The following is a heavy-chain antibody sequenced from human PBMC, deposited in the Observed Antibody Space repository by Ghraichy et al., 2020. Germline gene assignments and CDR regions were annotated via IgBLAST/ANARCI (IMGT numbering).Heavy chain of an antibody. D-gene: IGHD3-22*01. CDR2: IYYRGTT. CDR3: ARGDHFDSSGYQPFGY. J-gene: IGHJ4*02. V-gene: IGHV4-59*01. Sequence: SETLSLTCSVSHGSISTYYWSWIRQPPGKGLEWIGYIYYRGTTRYNPSLKSRATILVDTSKNQFSLKLTSVTAADTAVYYCARGDHFDSSGYQPFGYWGQVILVTVSS. CDR1: HGSISTYY.